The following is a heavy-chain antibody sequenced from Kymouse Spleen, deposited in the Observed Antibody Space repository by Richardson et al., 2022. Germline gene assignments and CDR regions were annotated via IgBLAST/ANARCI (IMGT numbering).Heavy chain of an antibody. D-gene: IGHD3-9*01. J-gene: IGHJ6*02. Sequence: QVQLQQWGAGLLKPSETLSLTCAVYGGSFSGYYWSWIRQPPGKGLEWIGEINHSGSTNYNPSLKSRVTISVDTSKNQFSLKLSSVTAADTAVYYCARSVLRYFDWLPHYYGMDVWGQGTTVTVSS. CDR2: INHSGST. CDR1: GGSFSGYY. CDR3: ARSVLRYFDWLPHYYGMDV. V-gene: IGHV4-34*01.